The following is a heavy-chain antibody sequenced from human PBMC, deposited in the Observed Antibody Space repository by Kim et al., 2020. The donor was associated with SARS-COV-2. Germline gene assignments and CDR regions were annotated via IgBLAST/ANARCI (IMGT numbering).Heavy chain of an antibody. CDR1: GYTFTSYA. J-gene: IGHJ3*02. Sequence: ASVKVSCKASGYTFTSYAMHWVRQAPGQRLEWMGWINAGNGNTKYSQKFQGRVTITRDTSASTAYMELSSLRSEDTAVYYCARDRDTAMVDAFDIWGQGTMVTVSS. CDR3: ARDRDTAMVDAFDI. D-gene: IGHD5-18*01. CDR2: INAGNGNT. V-gene: IGHV1-3*01.